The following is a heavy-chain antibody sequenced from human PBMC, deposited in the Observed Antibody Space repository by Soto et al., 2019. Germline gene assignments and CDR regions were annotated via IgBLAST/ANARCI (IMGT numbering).Heavy chain of an antibody. V-gene: IGHV4-34*01. Sequence: ETLSLTCTVYGVSFSGYYWSWIRQPPGKGLEWIGEINHSGSTKYNPSLKSRLSISVDTSKNRFSLELSSVTAADTAVYYCGRALTRYAPIDYWGQGTLVTVYS. CDR3: GRALTRYAPIDY. CDR1: GVSFSGYY. CDR2: INHSGST. J-gene: IGHJ4*02. D-gene: IGHD5-12*01.